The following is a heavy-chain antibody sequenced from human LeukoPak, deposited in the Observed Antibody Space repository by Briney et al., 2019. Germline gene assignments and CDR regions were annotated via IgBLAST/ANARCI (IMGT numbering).Heavy chain of an antibody. CDR1: GFTFSSYW. V-gene: IGHV3-7*02. Sequence: GGPLRLSCAASGFTFSSYWMSWVRQAPGKGLEWVANIRQDGSKKYFVDSVKGRFTFSRDNAKKSLYLQMDSLRAEDTAVYYCARLQERDSRDYWGQGTLVTVSS. J-gene: IGHJ4*02. CDR2: IRQDGSKK. CDR3: ARLQERDSRDY. D-gene: IGHD3-22*01.